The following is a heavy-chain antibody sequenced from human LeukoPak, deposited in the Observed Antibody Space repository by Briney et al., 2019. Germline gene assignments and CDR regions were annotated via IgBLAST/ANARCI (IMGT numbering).Heavy chain of an antibody. CDR3: VSFYETY. Sequence: GGPLRLSCAASGNYWMHWVRQAPGKGLVWVSHINSDGSWTSYADSVKGRFTISKDNAKNTVYLQMNSLRAEDTAVYYCVSFYETYWGRGTLVTVSS. D-gene: IGHD2/OR15-2a*01. V-gene: IGHV3-74*01. CDR1: GNYW. CDR2: INSDGSWT. J-gene: IGHJ4*02.